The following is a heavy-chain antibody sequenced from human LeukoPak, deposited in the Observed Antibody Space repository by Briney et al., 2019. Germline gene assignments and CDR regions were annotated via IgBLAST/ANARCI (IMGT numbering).Heavy chain of an antibody. Sequence: ETLSLTCAVYGGSFSGYYWSWIRQPPGKGLEWIGYIYYSGSTNYNPSLKSRVTISVDTSKNQFSLNLSSVTAADTAVYYCARDSTPYGHSGHWGQGTLVTVSS. CDR3: ARDSTPYGHSGH. V-gene: IGHV4-59*01. CDR1: GGSFSGYY. D-gene: IGHD4-17*01. J-gene: IGHJ4*02. CDR2: IYYSGST.